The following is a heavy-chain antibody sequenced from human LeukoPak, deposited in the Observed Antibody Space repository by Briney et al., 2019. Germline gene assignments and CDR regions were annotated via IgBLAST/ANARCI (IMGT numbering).Heavy chain of an antibody. J-gene: IGHJ6*03. V-gene: IGHV4-61*02. CDR3: ARDLSGDHYYYYYMDV. Sequence: SETLSLTCTVSGGSISSGSYYWSWIRQPAGKGLEWIGRIYTSGSTNYNPSLKSRVTISVDTSKNQFSLKLSSVTAADTAVYYCARDLSGDHYYYYYMDVWGKGTTVTVSS. CDR1: GGSISSGSYY. D-gene: IGHD7-27*01. CDR2: IYTSGST.